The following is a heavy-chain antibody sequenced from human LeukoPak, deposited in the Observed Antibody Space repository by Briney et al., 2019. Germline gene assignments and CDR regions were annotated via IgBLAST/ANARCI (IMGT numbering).Heavy chain of an antibody. CDR1: GFTFHQYA. CDR2: ISWNSGSI. D-gene: IGHD5-12*01. CDR3: AKDKAPLYSGYDWDLDF. V-gene: IGHV3-9*01. J-gene: IGHJ4*02. Sequence: GGSLRLSCAASGFTFHQYAIHWVRQVPGKVLEWVSGISWNSGSIGYADSVRGRFTISRDNAKNSVYLQMNSLRAEDTALYYCAKDKAPLYSGYDWDLDFWGQGTLVIVSS.